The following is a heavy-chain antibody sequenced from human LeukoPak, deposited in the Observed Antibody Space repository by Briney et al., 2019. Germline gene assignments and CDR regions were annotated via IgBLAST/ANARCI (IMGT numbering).Heavy chain of an antibody. Sequence: ASERVSCKASGYTFTSFGISWVRQAPGQGLEWMGWISAYNGNTNYTQKLQGRVTMTTDTSTSTAYMELRSLRSDDTAVYYCARVYRPGLVADGFDYWGQGTLVTVSS. V-gene: IGHV1-18*01. D-gene: IGHD2-15*01. CDR1: GYTFTSFG. CDR2: ISAYNGNT. CDR3: ARVYRPGLVADGFDY. J-gene: IGHJ4*02.